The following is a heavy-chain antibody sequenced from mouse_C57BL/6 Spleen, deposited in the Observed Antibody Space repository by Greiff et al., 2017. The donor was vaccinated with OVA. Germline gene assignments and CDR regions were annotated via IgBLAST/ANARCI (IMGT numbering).Heavy chain of an antibody. CDR1: GYTFTSYW. CDR2: IDPSDSYT. J-gene: IGHJ2*01. Sequence: VQLQQPGAELVMPGASVKLSCKASGYTFTSYWMHWVKQRPGQGLEWIGEIDPSDSYTNYNQKFKGKSTLTVDKSSSTAYMQLSSLTSEDSAVYYCARKGGNYPLDYWGQGTTLTVSS. D-gene: IGHD2-1*01. CDR3: ARKGGNYPLDY. V-gene: IGHV1-69*01.